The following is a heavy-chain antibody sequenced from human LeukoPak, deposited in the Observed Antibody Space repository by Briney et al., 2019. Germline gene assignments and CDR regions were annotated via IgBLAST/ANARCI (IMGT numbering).Heavy chain of an antibody. Sequence: GGSPRLSCAASGFTFDDYAMHWVRQAPGKGLEWVSGISWNSGSIGYADSVKGRFTISRDNAKNSLYLQMNSLRAEDTALYYCAKALNYDILTGYNDWGQGTLVTVSS. CDR1: GFTFDDYA. CDR3: AKALNYDILTGYND. V-gene: IGHV3-9*01. J-gene: IGHJ4*02. D-gene: IGHD3-9*01. CDR2: ISWNSGSI.